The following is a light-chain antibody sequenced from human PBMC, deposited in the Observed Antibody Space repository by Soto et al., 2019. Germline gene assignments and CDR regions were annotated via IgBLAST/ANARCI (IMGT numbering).Light chain of an antibody. V-gene: IGLV2-23*02. Sequence: QSVLTQPASVSGSPGQSLTISCTGTTSDVGTYILVSLYQHHPGNAPQLMIYEFNKRPSGVSDRFSGSKSGNTASLTISGLQAEDEADYYCCAYAGSHNYVFGNGTKLTVL. CDR2: EFN. CDR3: CAYAGSHNYV. J-gene: IGLJ1*01. CDR1: TSDVGTYIL.